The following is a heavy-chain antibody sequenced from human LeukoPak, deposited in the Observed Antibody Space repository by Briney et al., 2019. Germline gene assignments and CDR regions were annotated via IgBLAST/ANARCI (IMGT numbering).Heavy chain of an antibody. V-gene: IGHV4-39*02. D-gene: IGHD2-2*01. J-gene: IGHJ4*02. CDR1: GGSISSSSYY. Sequence: SETLSLTCTVSGGSISSSSYYWGWIRQPPGKGLEWIGSIYYSGSTYYNPSLKSRVTISVDTSKNHFSLRLTSVTAADTAMYYCARPAYCSSTSCYHWNYWGQGTLVTVSS. CDR3: ARPAYCSSTSCYHWNY. CDR2: IYYSGST.